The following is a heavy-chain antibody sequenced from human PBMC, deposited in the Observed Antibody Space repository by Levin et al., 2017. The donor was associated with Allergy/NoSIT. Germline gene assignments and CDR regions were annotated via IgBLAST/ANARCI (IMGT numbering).Heavy chain of an antibody. Sequence: TGGSLRLSCAASGFTFSSYAMSWVRQAPGKGLEWVSTISGSGGSTYYADSVKGRFTISRDNSKSTLYLQMNSLRADDTAVYYCAPGGLVVVAAPVDYWGQGTLVTVSS. CDR2: ISGSGGST. CDR3: APGGLVVVAAPVDY. V-gene: IGHV3-23*01. J-gene: IGHJ4*02. D-gene: IGHD2-15*01. CDR1: GFTFSSYA.